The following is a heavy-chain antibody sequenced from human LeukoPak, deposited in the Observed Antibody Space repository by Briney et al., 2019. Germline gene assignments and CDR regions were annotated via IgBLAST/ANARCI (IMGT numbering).Heavy chain of an antibody. CDR1: GFTFNNYA. CDR3: AKCAFYDFWSGYYWYYFDY. CDR2: ISDSGGNT. D-gene: IGHD3-3*01. V-gene: IGHV3-23*01. Sequence: GGSLRLSCAASGFTFNNYAMSWVRQAPGKGLEWVSGISDSGGNTYYADSVKGRFSISRDNSQNTLYLQMNSLRAEDTALYYCAKCAFYDFWSGYYWYYFDYWGQGTQVTVSS. J-gene: IGHJ4*02.